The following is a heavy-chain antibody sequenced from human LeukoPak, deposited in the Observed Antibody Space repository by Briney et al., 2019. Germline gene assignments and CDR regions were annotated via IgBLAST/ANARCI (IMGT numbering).Heavy chain of an antibody. CDR2: ISSSGSSM. D-gene: IGHD1-26*01. CDR3: ARVLGIVGG. Sequence: GGSLRLSCAASGFTFSSYSMNWVRQAPGKGLEWVSYISSSGSSMYYADSVKGRFTISRDNAKNSLYLQMNSLRAEDTAVYYCARVLGIVGGWGQGTLVTVSS. CDR1: GFTFSSYS. V-gene: IGHV3-48*04. J-gene: IGHJ4*02.